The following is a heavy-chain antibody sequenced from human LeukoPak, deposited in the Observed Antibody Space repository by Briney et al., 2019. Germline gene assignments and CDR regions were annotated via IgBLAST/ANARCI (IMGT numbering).Heavy chain of an antibody. Sequence: GASVKVSCKASGYTFTIYAMHWVRQAPGQRLEWMGWINAGNGNTKYSQKFQGRVTITGDTSASTAYMELSSLRSEDTAVYYCARDDSSGYSPNLDYWGQGTLVTVSS. V-gene: IGHV1-3*01. CDR3: ARDDSSGYSPNLDY. CDR1: GYTFTIYA. J-gene: IGHJ4*02. D-gene: IGHD3-22*01. CDR2: INAGNGNT.